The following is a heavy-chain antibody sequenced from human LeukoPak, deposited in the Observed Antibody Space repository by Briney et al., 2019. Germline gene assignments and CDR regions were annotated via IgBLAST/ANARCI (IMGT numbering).Heavy chain of an antibody. CDR3: ARRGDMVGYWYFDL. J-gene: IGHJ2*01. CDR2: IYYGGST. Sequence: PSETLSLTCTVSGGSISSYYWSWIRQPPGKGLEWIGYIYYGGSTNYNPSLKSRVTMSVDTSKNQFSLKLSSVTAADTAVYYCARRGDMVGYWYFDLWGRGTLVTVSS. V-gene: IGHV4-59*08. D-gene: IGHD2-21*02. CDR1: GGSISSYY.